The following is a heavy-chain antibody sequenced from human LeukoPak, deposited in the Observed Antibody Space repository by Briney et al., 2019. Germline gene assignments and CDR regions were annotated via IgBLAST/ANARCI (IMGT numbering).Heavy chain of an antibody. Sequence: SETLSLTCTVSGGSISSYYWSWIRQPPGKGLEWIGYIYYSGSTNYSPSLKSRVTISVDTSKNQFSLKLSSVTAADTAVYYCARGWRTSPFDPWGQGTLVTVSS. CDR3: ARGWRTSPFDP. J-gene: IGHJ5*02. V-gene: IGHV4-59*01. CDR2: IYYSGST. D-gene: IGHD3-3*01. CDR1: GGSISSYY.